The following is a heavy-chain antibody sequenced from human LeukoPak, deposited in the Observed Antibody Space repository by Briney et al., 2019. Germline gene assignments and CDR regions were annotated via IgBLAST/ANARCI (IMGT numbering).Heavy chain of an antibody. V-gene: IGHV3-15*01. Sequence: PGGSLRLSCAASGFTFSNAWMSWVRQAPGKGLEWVGRIKSKTDGGTTDYAAPVKGRFTISRDDSKNTLYLQMNSLKTEDTAVYYCTTDPHKSWSGPFSYWGQGTLVTVSS. J-gene: IGHJ4*02. CDR1: GFTFSNAW. CDR3: TTDPHKSWSGPFSY. D-gene: IGHD3-3*01. CDR2: IKSKTDGGTT.